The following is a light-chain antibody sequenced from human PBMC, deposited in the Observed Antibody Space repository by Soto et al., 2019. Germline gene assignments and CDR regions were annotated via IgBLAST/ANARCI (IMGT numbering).Light chain of an antibody. CDR3: QHTRT. Sequence: DFQMTQSPSTLSASVGDRVTITCRASQNINNWVAWYQQKPGKAPKFLIYDASTLQRGVPSRFSGSGFGTEFSLTISSLQPDDFGSYYCQHTRTFVKGTKVVIK. CDR1: QNINNW. J-gene: IGKJ1*01. CDR2: DAS. V-gene: IGKV1-5*01.